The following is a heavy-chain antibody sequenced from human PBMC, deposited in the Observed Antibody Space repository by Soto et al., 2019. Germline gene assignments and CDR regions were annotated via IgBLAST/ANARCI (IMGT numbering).Heavy chain of an antibody. Sequence: GGSLRLSCAASGFTFSSYCMHWVRQAPGKGLEWVAVISYDGSNKYYADSVKGRFTISRDNSKNTLYLQMNSLRAEDTAVYYCAKDTVSHSNYGFPYYYGMDVWGQGTTVTASS. CDR3: AKDTVSHSNYGFPYYYGMDV. V-gene: IGHV3-30*18. CDR2: ISYDGSNK. CDR1: GFTFSSYC. D-gene: IGHD4-4*01. J-gene: IGHJ6*02.